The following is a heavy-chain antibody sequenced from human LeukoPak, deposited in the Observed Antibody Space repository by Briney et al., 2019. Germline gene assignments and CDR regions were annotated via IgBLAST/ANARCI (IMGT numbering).Heavy chain of an antibody. CDR2: IYTSGST. Sequence: PSETLSLTCTVSGGSISSYYWSWIRQPAGKGLEWIGRIYTSGSTNYNPSLKSRVTMSVDTSKNQFSLKLSSVTAADTAVYYCARDVAAAGTLGLYYFDYWGQGTLVTVSS. V-gene: IGHV4-4*07. D-gene: IGHD6-13*01. J-gene: IGHJ4*02. CDR1: GGSISSYY. CDR3: ARDVAAAGTLGLYYFDY.